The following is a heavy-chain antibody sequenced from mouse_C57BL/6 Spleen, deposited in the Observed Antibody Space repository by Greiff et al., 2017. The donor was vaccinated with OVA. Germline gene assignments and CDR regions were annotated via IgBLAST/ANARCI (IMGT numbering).Heavy chain of an antibody. CDR3: AKSTVVAPYAMDY. V-gene: IGHV2-5*01. CDR2: IWRGGST. J-gene: IGHJ4*01. Sequence: VQRVESGPGLVQPSQSLSITCTVSGFSLTSYGVHWVRQSPGKGLEWLGVIWRGGSTDYNAAFMSRLSITKDNSKSQVFFKMNSLQADDTAIYYCAKSTVVAPYAMDYWGQGTSVTVSS. D-gene: IGHD1-1*01. CDR1: GFSLTSYG.